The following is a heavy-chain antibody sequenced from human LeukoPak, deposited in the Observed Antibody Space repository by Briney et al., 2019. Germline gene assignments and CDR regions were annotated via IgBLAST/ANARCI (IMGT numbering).Heavy chain of an antibody. J-gene: IGHJ4*02. CDR1: GYSFTNYW. V-gene: IGHV5-51*01. CDR2: IYPGDSDT. D-gene: IGHD6-19*01. CDR3: ARELGGSGWLIFDY. Sequence: GESLKIPCKGSGYSFTNYWIGWVREVPGKGLEWMGIIYPGDSDTRYSPSFQGQVTISADKSISTAYLQWSSLKAPDTAMYYCARELGGSGWLIFDYWGQGTLVTVSS.